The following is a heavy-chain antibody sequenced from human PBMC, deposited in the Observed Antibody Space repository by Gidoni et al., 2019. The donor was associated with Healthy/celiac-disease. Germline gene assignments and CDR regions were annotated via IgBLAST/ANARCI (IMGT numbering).Heavy chain of an antibody. CDR3: ANSVDTAMVY. V-gene: IGHV3-48*03. D-gene: IGHD5-18*01. CDR2: ISSSGSTI. J-gene: IGHJ4*02. Sequence: EVQLVESGGGLVQPGGSLRLSCAASGFTFSSYEMNWVRQAPGKGLEWVSYISSSGSTIYYADSVKGRFTISRDNAKNSLYLQMNSLRAEDTAVYYCANSVDTAMVYWGQGTLVTVSS. CDR1: GFTFSSYE.